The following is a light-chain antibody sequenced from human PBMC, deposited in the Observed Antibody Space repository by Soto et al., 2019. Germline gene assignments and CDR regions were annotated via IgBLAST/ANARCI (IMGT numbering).Light chain of an antibody. CDR2: DVS. Sequence: NEPRAGTGSTSRSIPYPCNKTSGDVASYNYVSWYQQHPGKAPQVLIYDVSSRPSGISSRFSGSKSGNTASPTISGLQAEDEADYYCSSYSSSSTRYVFGTGTKVTVL. J-gene: IGLJ1*01. CDR1: SGDVASYNY. CDR3: SSYSSSSTRYV. V-gene: IGLV2-14*01.